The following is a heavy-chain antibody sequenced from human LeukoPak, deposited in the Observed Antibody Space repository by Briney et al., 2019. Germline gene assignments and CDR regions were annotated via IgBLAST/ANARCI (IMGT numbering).Heavy chain of an antibody. D-gene: IGHD1-26*01. V-gene: IGHV4-34*01. J-gene: IGHJ4*02. CDR2: INHSGST. CDR1: GGPFSGYY. Sequence: SETLSLTCAVYGGPFSGYYWSWIRQPPGKGLEWIGEINHSGSTNYNPSLKSRVTISVDTSKNQFSLKLSSVTAADTAVYYCARGNGLLNYWGQGTLVTVSS. CDR3: ARGNGLLNY.